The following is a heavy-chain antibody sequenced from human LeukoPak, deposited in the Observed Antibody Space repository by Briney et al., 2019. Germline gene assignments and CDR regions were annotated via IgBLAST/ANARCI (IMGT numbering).Heavy chain of an antibody. CDR2: IIPIFGTA. D-gene: IGHD5-12*01. CDR1: GGTFSSYA. CDR3: AREYRQHAFDI. J-gene: IGHJ3*02. V-gene: IGHV1-69*13. Sequence: SVKVSCKVSGGTFSSYAISWVRQAPGQGLEWMGGIIPIFGTANYAQKFQGRVTITADESTSTAYMELSSLRSEDTAVYYCAREYRQHAFDIWGQGTMVAVSS.